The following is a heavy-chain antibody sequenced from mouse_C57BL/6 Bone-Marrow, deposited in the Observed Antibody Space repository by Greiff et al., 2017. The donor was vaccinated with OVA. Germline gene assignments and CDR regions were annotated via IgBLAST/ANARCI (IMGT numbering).Heavy chain of an antibody. D-gene: IGHD4-1*01. CDR2: INSDGGST. Sequence: EVQVVESGGGLVQPGESLKLSCESNEYEFPSHDMSWVRKTPEKRLELVAAINSDGGSTYYPDTMERRFIISRDNTKNTLYLQMSSMRSEDTALYYCARQRSGGYWYFDVWGTGTTVTVSS. CDR3: ARQRSGGYWYFDV. J-gene: IGHJ1*03. V-gene: IGHV5-2*01. CDR1: EYEFPSHD.